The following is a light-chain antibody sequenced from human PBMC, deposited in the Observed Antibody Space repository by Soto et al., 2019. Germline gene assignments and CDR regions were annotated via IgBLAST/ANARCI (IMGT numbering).Light chain of an antibody. CDR1: QSVSSY. CDR2: DAS. CDR3: QQYGSSGT. V-gene: IGKV3-11*01. Sequence: ETVLTQSPATLSLSPGERATLSCRASQSVSSYLGWYQQKPGQAPRLLIYDASNRATGIPARFSGSGSGTDFTLTISRLEPEDFAVYYCQQYGSSGTFGQGTKVEIK. J-gene: IGKJ1*01.